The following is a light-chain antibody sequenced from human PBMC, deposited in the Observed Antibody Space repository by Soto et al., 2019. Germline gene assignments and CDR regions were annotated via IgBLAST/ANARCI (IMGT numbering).Light chain of an antibody. CDR3: QQYNNWPPT. CDR2: GAS. CDR1: HSVDSN. V-gene: IGKV3D-15*01. Sequence: ETLMTQSPATLSVSPGERATLSCRASHSVDSNLAWYQQKPGQTPRLLMYGASTRPTGIPARFSGSGSGTDFTLTISSLEPEDFAVYYCQQYNNWPPTFGQGTRLEIK. J-gene: IGKJ5*01.